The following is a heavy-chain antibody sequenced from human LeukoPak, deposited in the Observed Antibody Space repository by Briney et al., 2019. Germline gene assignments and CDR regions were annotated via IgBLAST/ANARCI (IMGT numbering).Heavy chain of an antibody. CDR1: GFTFSSYS. Sequence: GGSLRPSCAASGFTFSSYSMNWVRQAPGKGLEWVSYISSSSSTIYYADSVKGRFTISRDNAKNSLYLQMNSLRDEDTAVYYCAREGYGYSSSSKFDYWGQGTLVTVSS. CDR3: AREGYGYSSSSKFDY. D-gene: IGHD6-6*01. J-gene: IGHJ4*02. V-gene: IGHV3-48*02. CDR2: ISSSSSTI.